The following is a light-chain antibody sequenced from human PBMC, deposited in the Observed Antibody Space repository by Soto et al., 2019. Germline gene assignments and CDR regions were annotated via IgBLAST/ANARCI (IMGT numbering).Light chain of an antibody. V-gene: IGLV1-44*01. CDR1: SSNIGSNA. J-gene: IGLJ2*01. Sequence: QSVLTQPPSASGNPGQRVTISCSGSSSNIGSNAINWYQQLPGTAPKLLMHSSNQRPSGVPDRFSGSKSGTSASLAISGLQSEDEADYYCAAWDDSLNGVVFGGGTKVTVL. CDR3: AAWDDSLNGVV. CDR2: SSN.